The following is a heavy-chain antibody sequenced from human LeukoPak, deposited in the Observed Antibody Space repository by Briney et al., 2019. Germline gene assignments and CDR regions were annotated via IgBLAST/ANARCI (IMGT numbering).Heavy chain of an antibody. CDR1: GFTFSSYP. CDR3: ARDRGRNFDY. V-gene: IGHV3-30-3*01. Sequence: GGSLRPSCAASGFTFSSYPMDWVRQAPGKGLEWVAVISYDGSNKYYADSVKGRFTISRDNSKNTLYLQMNSLRAEDTAVYYCARDRGRNFDYWGQGTLVTVSS. D-gene: IGHD3-10*01. CDR2: ISYDGSNK. J-gene: IGHJ4*02.